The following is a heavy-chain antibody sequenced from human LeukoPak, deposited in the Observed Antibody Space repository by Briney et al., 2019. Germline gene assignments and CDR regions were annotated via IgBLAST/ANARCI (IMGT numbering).Heavy chain of an antibody. CDR2: IYNSGRT. CDR3: ARGRDDDVWGSYPTCFDS. V-gene: IGHV4-61*02. D-gene: IGHD3-16*02. J-gene: IGHJ4*02. Sequence: SETLSLTCTVSGGSISSGTYYWSWIRQPAGKGLEWIGRIYNSGRTSYNPSLKSRVTISMDTSKNQFSLKLSSVTAADTAVYYCARGRDDDVWGSYPTCFDSWGQGAPVTVSS. CDR1: GGSISSGTYY.